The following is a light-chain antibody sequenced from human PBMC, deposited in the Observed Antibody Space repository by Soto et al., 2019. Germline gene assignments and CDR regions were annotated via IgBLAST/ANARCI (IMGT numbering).Light chain of an antibody. Sequence: IQMAQSPSTLSSSVGDRVTITFRASQSIRSWLACYQQKPGKAPKLLIYDASTLESGVPSRFSGSGSGTEFTLTISSLQPDDFATYYCQQYNIYWTFGQGTKVDIK. CDR3: QQYNIYWT. CDR2: DAS. V-gene: IGKV1-5*01. CDR1: QSIRSW. J-gene: IGKJ1*01.